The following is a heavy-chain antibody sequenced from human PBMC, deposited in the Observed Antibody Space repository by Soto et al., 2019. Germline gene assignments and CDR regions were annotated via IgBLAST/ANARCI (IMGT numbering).Heavy chain of an antibody. CDR1: GFTFSSYA. Sequence: EVQLLESGGGLVQPGGSLRLSCAASGFTFSSYAMSWVRQVPGKGLEWVSAISGSGGSTYYADSVKGRFTISRDNSKNTLYLQMNSLRAEDTAVYYCAKDLWWEGSAGITMAHWGQGTLVTVSS. V-gene: IGHV3-23*01. CDR3: AKDLWWEGSAGITMAH. CDR2: ISGSGGST. J-gene: IGHJ4*02. D-gene: IGHD1-26*01.